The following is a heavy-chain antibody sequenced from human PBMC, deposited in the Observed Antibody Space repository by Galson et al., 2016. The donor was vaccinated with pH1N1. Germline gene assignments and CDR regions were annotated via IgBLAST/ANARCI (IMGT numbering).Heavy chain of an antibody. CDR3: TRENHHKFDY. CDR1: GFTLGDFY. V-gene: IGHV3-72*01. J-gene: IGHJ4*02. Sequence: SLRLSCAASGFTLGDFYMDWVRQAPGKGLEWVGRITKRPEGYTTQDAASVRGRFIISREDSKDLLYLQMNSLTTEDTAVYYCTRENHHKFDYWGQGTLVTFSS. CDR2: ITKRPEGYTT.